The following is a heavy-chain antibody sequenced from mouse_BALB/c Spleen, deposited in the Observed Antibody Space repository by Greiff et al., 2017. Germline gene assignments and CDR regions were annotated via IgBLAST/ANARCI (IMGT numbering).Heavy chain of an antibody. D-gene: IGHD1-1*01. Sequence: EVMLVESGGGLVQPGGSLKLSCAASGFTFSSYGMSWVRQTPDKRLELVATINSNGGSTYYPDSVKGRFTISRDNAKNTLYLQMSSLKSEDTAMYYCARDGGTTVVESYAMDYWGQGTSVTVSS. V-gene: IGHV5-6-3*01. CDR1: GFTFSSYG. CDR3: ARDGGTTVVESYAMDY. CDR2: INSNGGST. J-gene: IGHJ4*01.